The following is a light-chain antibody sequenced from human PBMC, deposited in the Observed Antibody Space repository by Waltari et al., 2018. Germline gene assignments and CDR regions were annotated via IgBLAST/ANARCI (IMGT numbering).Light chain of an antibody. CDR1: QSVSSNY. V-gene: IGKV3-20*01. CDR2: DAS. J-gene: IGKJ2*01. Sequence: EIVLTQSPGTLSLSPGERATLSCRASQSVSSNYLAWYQQKPGQAPRLLIYDASSRATGSPDRFSGSWSGTDFTLTISRLEPEDFAVYYCQQYGSSLPDTFGQGTKLEIK. CDR3: QQYGSSLPDT.